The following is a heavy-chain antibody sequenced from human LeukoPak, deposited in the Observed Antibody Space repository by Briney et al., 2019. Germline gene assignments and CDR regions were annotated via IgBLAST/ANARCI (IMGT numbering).Heavy chain of an antibody. D-gene: IGHD1-26*01. J-gene: IGHJ3*02. CDR3: VREAPIVRAHDAFDT. Sequence: GGSLRLSCAASGFIFNKYSMDWVRQAPGEGLQWVSSISSSGADIYYADSVKGRFTISRDNAKNSLHLQMSSLRAEDTAVYYCVREAPIVRAHDAFDTWGQGTVVTVSA. CDR2: ISSSGADI. CDR1: GFIFNKYS. V-gene: IGHV3-21*04.